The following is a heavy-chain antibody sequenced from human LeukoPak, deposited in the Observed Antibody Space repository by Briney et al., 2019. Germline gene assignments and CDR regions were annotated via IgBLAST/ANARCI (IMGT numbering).Heavy chain of an antibody. Sequence: GGSLRLSCAASGFTFSSYAMSWVRQAPGKGLEWVSAFSGSGGSTYYADSVKGRFTISRDNSKNTLYLQMNSLRAEDTAVYYCAKDQDIVVVPAAQDWGQGTLVTVSS. CDR3: AKDQDIVVVPAAQD. J-gene: IGHJ4*02. D-gene: IGHD2-2*01. CDR2: FSGSGGST. V-gene: IGHV3-23*01. CDR1: GFTFSSYA.